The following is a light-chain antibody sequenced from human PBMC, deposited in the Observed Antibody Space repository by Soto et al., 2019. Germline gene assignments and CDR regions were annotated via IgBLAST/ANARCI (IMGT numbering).Light chain of an antibody. CDR3: SSYTSSSTRLV. CDR1: SSDVGGYNY. Sequence: QSALTQPASVSGSPGQSITISCTGTSSDVGGYNYVSWYQQHPGKAPKLMIYDVSNRPSGVSNRFSGSKSGNTASLTISGLQAEDVADYYCSSYTSSSTRLVFGTGTKVTV. V-gene: IGLV2-14*01. J-gene: IGLJ1*01. CDR2: DVS.